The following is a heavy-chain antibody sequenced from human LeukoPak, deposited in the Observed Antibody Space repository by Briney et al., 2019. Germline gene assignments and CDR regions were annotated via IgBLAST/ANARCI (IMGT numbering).Heavy chain of an antibody. CDR1: GFTFSSYS. Sequence: KPGGSLRLSRAASGFTFSSYSMNWVRQSPGKGLEWVSSITSGSSYIYYAESVKGRFTISRDNAKNSLYLQMSSLRAEDTAVYYCAKRPYGGRNFDYWGQGTLVTVSS. V-gene: IGHV3-21*04. CDR3: AKRPYGGRNFDY. J-gene: IGHJ4*02. CDR2: ITSGSSYI. D-gene: IGHD4-23*01.